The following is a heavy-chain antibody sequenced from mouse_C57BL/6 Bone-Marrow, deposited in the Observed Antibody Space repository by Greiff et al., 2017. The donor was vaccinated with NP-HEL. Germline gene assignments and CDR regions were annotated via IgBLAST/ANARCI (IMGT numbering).Heavy chain of an antibody. V-gene: IGHV5-16*01. D-gene: IGHD1-1*02. CDR3: ARDRGYFFDY. Sequence: EVHLVESGGGLVKPGGSLKLSCAASGFTFSDYYMAWVRQVPEKGLEWVANINYDGSSTYYLDSLKSRFIISRDNAKNILYLQMSSLKSEDTATYYCARDRGYFFDYWGQGTTLTVSS. CDR1: GFTFSDYY. J-gene: IGHJ2*01. CDR2: INYDGSST.